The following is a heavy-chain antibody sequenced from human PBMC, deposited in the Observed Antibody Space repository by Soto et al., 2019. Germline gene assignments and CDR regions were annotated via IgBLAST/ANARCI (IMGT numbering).Heavy chain of an antibody. V-gene: IGHV1-46*01. Sequence: ASVEVSCKASGYTFTAYHMHWVLQAPGQGLEWMGIINPSLGRANYALKFQDRVTMTRDTSTSTVYMELSSLRSEDTAVYYCARVLSSGYYSGSGAFDIWGQGTMVTVSS. D-gene: IGHD3-22*01. CDR2: INPSLGRA. CDR1: GYTFTAYH. J-gene: IGHJ3*02. CDR3: ARVLSSGYYSGSGAFDI.